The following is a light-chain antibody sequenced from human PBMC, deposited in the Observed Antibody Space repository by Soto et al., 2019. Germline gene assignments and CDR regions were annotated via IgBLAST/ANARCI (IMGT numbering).Light chain of an antibody. V-gene: IGLV2-23*02. CDR1: SSDVGGHNL. J-gene: IGLJ7*01. Sequence: QSALTQPASVSGSPGQSITISCTGTSSDVGGHNLVSWYQQHPGQAPKLMIYEVTKRPVGVSTRFSASKSGNTASLTISGLQAEDEADYCCCSYGGSRAVFGGGTQLTVL. CDR2: EVT. CDR3: CSYGGSRAV.